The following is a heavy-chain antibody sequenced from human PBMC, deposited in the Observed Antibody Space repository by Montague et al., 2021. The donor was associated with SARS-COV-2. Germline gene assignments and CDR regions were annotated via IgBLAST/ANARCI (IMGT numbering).Heavy chain of an antibody. D-gene: IGHD6-19*01. CDR1: GGSISNYY. V-gene: IGHV4-4*07. Sequence: SETLSLTCTVSGGSISNYYWTWIRQPAGKGLEWIGRLYTSGITTYNPSLKSRVTMSVDTSKNQFSLNVTSVTAADTAIYYCARESGYSSGWRYYYVMDVWGQGTTVTVS. J-gene: IGHJ6*02. CDR2: LYTSGIT. CDR3: ARESGYSSGWRYYYVMDV.